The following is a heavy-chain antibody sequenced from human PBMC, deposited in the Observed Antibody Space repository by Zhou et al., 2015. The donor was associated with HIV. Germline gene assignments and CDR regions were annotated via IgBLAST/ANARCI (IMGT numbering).Heavy chain of an antibody. CDR1: GYTFIDYY. V-gene: IGHV1-2*02. Sequence: QVQLVQSGAEVKKPGASVKVSCKASGYTFIDYYMHWVRQAPGQGLEWMGWINPNSGGTNYAQKLQGRVTMTTDTSTSTAYMELRSLRSDDTAVYYCARGLRVLLPDYWGQGTLVTVSS. CDR3: ARGLRVLLPDY. J-gene: IGHJ4*02. CDR2: INPNSGGT. D-gene: IGHD3-10*01.